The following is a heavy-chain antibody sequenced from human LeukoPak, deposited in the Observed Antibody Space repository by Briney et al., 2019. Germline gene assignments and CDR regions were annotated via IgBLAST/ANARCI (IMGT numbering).Heavy chain of an antibody. CDR2: IGWNSGTK. V-gene: IGHV3-9*01. CDR1: GFTFDDYA. CDR3: ARGGGLDV. J-gene: IGHJ6*02. D-gene: IGHD3-16*01. Sequence: GGSLRLSCAASGFTFDDYAMHWVRQAPGKGLEWVSGIGWNSGTKGYADSVKGRFTISRDNAKNSLYLQMSNLRAEDTAVYFCARGGGLDVWGQGATVTVSS.